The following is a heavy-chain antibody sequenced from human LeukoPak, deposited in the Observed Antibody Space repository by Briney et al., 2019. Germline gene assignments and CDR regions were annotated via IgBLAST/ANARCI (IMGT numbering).Heavy chain of an antibody. D-gene: IGHD2/OR15-2a*01. V-gene: IGHV3-11*01. CDR3: ARVFLHGAFDI. J-gene: IGHJ3*02. CDR1: GITFSDYY. Sequence: GGSLRLSCAASGITFSDYYMSWIRQAPGKGLEWVSYISSSGSTIYYADSVKGRFTISRDNAKNSLYLQMNSLRAEDTAVYYCARVFLHGAFDIWGQGTMVTVSS. CDR2: ISSSGSTI.